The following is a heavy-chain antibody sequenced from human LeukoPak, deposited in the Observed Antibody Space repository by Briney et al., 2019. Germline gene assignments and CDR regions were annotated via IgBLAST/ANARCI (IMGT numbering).Heavy chain of an antibody. V-gene: IGHV4-59*10. D-gene: IGHD5-12*01. CDR2: MYTSGST. Sequence: SETLSLTCAVYGGSFSGYYWSWIRQPAGKGLEWIGRMYTSGSTNYNPSLKSRVTMSVDTSKNQFSLKLSSVTAADTAVYYCARGASGYDPFDYWGQGTLVTVSS. J-gene: IGHJ4*02. CDR3: ARGASGYDPFDY. CDR1: GGSFSGYY.